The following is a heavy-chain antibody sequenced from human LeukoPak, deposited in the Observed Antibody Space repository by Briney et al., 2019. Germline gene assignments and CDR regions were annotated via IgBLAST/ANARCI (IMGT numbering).Heavy chain of an antibody. V-gene: IGHV4-59*08. J-gene: IGHJ4*02. CDR1: GGTINSYY. Sequence: KSSETLSLTCTVSGGTINSYYWSWIRQPPGKGLEWIGYVYFSGDIKYNTSLKCRATISVDTSRHQFSLKLASLTAADTAVYYCAKLNVLSGSPLHHFDHWGQGTLVTVSS. D-gene: IGHD6-13*01. CDR3: AKLNVLSGSPLHHFDH. CDR2: VYFSGDI.